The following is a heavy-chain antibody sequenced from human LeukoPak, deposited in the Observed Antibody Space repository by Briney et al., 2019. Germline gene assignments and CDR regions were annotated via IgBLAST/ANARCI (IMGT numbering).Heavy chain of an antibody. D-gene: IGHD6-6*01. V-gene: IGHV3-7*01. CDR2: IKQDGSQR. J-gene: IGHJ4*02. CDR3: ARRGGSSSRRSPIDY. Sequence: GGSLRLSCTAFGFTLSDYWMTWVRQAPGKGPEWVANIKQDGSQRYYVDPVRGRFTISRDNAKNSLFLQMNGLRAEDTAVYYCARRGGSSSRRSPIDYWGQGTLVTVSS. CDR1: GFTLSDYW.